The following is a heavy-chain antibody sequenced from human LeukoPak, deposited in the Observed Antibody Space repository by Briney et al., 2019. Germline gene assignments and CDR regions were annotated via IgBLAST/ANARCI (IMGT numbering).Heavy chain of an antibody. D-gene: IGHD2-8*02. CDR2: ISGSGDST. CDR3: AGTELGYCTVTGCPLES. J-gene: IGHJ4*02. CDR1: GFTFSKYA. V-gene: IGHV3-23*01. Sequence: GGSLRLSCAASGFTFSKYAMRWVRQAPGKGLEWVSGISGSGDSTYYAASVKGRFTISRDNSKNTLYLQMNSLRAEDTAVYYCAGTELGYCTVTGCPLESWGQGTLVTVSS.